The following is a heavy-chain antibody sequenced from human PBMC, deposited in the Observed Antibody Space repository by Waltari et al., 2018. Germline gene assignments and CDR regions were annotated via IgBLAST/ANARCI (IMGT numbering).Heavy chain of an antibody. CDR3: AHLHGAGRVDY. J-gene: IGHJ4*02. CDR2: IRYDGSNK. CDR1: GFTFSSYG. V-gene: IGHV3-30*02. Sequence: QVQLVESGGGVVQPGGSLRLSCAASGFTFSSYGMHWVRQAPGKGLEWVAFIRYDGSNKYYADSGKGRFTISRDNSKNTLYLQMNSLRAEDTAVYYCAHLHGAGRVDYWGQGTLVTVSS. D-gene: IGHD6-13*01.